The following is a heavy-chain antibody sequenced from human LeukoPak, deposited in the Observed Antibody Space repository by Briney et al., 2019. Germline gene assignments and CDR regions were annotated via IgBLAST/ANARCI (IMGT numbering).Heavy chain of an antibody. Sequence: SQTLSLTCTVSGGSISSGGYYWSWIRQHPGKGLGWIGYIYYSGSTYYNPSLKSRVTISVDTSKNQFSLKLSSVTAADTAVYYCARDHHYGSGSYYTAWFDPWGQGTLVTVSS. J-gene: IGHJ5*02. CDR2: IYYSGST. D-gene: IGHD3-10*01. CDR1: GGSISSGGYY. CDR3: ARDHHYGSGSYYTAWFDP. V-gene: IGHV4-31*03.